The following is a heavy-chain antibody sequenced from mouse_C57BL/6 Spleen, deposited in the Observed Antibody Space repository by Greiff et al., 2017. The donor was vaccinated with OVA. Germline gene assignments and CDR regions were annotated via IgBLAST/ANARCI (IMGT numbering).Heavy chain of an antibody. J-gene: IGHJ4*01. CDR2: IDPSDSYT. CDR1: GYTFTSYW. CDR3: AREEGSSGYYYDAMDY. V-gene: IGHV1-69*01. D-gene: IGHD3-2*02. Sequence: QVQLQQPGAELVMPGASVKLSCKASGYTFTSYWMHWVKQRPGQGLEWIGEIDPSDSYTNYNQKFKGKSTLTVDKSSSTAYMQLSSLTSEDSAVYYCAREEGSSGYYYDAMDYWGQGTSVTVSS.